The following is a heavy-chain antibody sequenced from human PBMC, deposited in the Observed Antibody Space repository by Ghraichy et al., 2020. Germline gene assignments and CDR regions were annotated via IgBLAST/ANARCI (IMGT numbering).Heavy chain of an antibody. V-gene: IGHV4-59*01. CDR2: IYYSGST. J-gene: IGHJ5*02. D-gene: IGHD4-17*01. Sequence: SQTLSLTCTVSGGSISSYYWSWIRQPPGKGLEWIGYIYYSGSTNYNPSLKSRVTISVDTSKNQFSLKLSSVTAADTAVYYCAREVSTVTTAWFDPWGQGTLVTVSS. CDR1: GGSISSYY. CDR3: AREVSTVTTAWFDP.